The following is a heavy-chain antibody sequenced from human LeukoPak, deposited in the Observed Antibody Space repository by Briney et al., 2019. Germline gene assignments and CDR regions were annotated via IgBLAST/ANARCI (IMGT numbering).Heavy chain of an antibody. CDR2: VDPEDGET. D-gene: IGHD4-23*01. CDR3: ATAVATTEIDY. Sequence: ASVKVSCKVSGYTFTDYYMHWVQQAPGKGLEWMGLVDPEDGETIYAEKFQGRVTITADTSPDTAYMELSSLRSEDTAVYYCATAVATTEIDYWGQGTLVTVSS. CDR1: GYTFTDYY. J-gene: IGHJ4*02. V-gene: IGHV1-69-2*01.